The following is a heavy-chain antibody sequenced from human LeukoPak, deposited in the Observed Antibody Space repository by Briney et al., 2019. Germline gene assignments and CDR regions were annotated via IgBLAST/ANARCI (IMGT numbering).Heavy chain of an antibody. J-gene: IGHJ4*02. V-gene: IGHV4-61*02. D-gene: IGHD1-26*01. Sequence: PSETLSLTCTVSGGSISSGGYFWSWIRQPAGKGLEWIGRFYASGSTNYNPSLQSRVTISVDTSKNQFSLKLTSVTAADTALYYCVKIKPGGASFDYWGQGTLVTVSS. CDR2: FYASGST. CDR3: VKIKPGGASFDY. CDR1: GGSISSGGYF.